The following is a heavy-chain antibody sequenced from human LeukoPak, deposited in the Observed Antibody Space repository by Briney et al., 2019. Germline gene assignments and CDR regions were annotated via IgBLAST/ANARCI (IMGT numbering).Heavy chain of an antibody. CDR3: AQAGTAVVNGGDYFDY. D-gene: IGHD4-17*01. V-gene: IGHV3-23*01. J-gene: IGHJ4*02. Sequence: GGSLRLSCAASGFTFSSYAMSWVRQAPGKGREWVSAISGSGGSTYYADSVKGRFTISRDNSKNTLYLQMNSLRAEDTAVYYCAQAGTAVVNGGDYFDYWGQGTLVTVSS. CDR1: GFTFSSYA. CDR2: ISGSGGST.